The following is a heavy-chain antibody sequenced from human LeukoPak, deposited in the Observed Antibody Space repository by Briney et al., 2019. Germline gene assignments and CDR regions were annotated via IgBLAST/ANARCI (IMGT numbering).Heavy chain of an antibody. V-gene: IGHV3-30*02. J-gene: IGHJ4*02. CDR2: IRFDGSNK. CDR3: AESSGGNWGYFDY. D-gene: IGHD4-23*01. CDR1: GFTFSNYG. Sequence: GGSLRLSCAASGFTFSNYGVHWVRQAPGKGLEWVSFIRFDGSNKYYADSVKGRFTISRDSSKNTLYLQMNSLRAEDTAVYYCAESSGGNWGYFDYWGQGTLVTVSS.